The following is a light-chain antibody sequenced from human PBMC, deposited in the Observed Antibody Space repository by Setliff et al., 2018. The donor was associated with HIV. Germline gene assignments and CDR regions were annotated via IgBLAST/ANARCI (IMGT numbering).Light chain of an antibody. Sequence: QSVLTQPASVSGSPGQSITISCTGTSSDVGSYNLVSWYQQHPGKAPKLMIYEVSKRPSGFSNRISGSKSGNTASPTISGLQAEDEADYYCCSYAGSYTYVFGTGTKVTVL. CDR3: CSYAGSYTYV. V-gene: IGLV2-23*02. J-gene: IGLJ1*01. CDR1: SSDVGSYNL. CDR2: EVS.